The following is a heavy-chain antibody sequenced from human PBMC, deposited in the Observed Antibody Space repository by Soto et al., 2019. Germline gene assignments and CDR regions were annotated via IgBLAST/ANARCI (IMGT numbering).Heavy chain of an antibody. CDR2: IKQDGSEK. Sequence: GGSLRLSCAASAFTFSSYWMSWVRQAPGKGLEWVANIKQDGSEKYYVDSVKGRFTISRDNAKNSLYLQMNSLRAEDTAVYYCARSGDHYYYYGMDVWGQGITVTVS. D-gene: IGHD6-19*01. CDR1: AFTFSSYW. J-gene: IGHJ6*02. V-gene: IGHV3-7*01. CDR3: ARSGDHYYYYGMDV.